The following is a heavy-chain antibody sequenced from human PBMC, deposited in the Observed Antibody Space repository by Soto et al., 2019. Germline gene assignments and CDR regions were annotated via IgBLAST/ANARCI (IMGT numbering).Heavy chain of an antibody. CDR2: IDSRGSTI. CDR1: GFSFSTYS. CDR3: AGDRASYSGSWWFDC. V-gene: IGHV3-48*02. Sequence: EVQLVESGGGLVQPGGSLRLSCAVSGFSFSTYSMNWVRQAPGKGLEWVSYIDSRGSTIYYADSVKGRFTVSRDNAKSSLFLQLNSLRDEDTAVYYCAGDRASYSGSWWFDCWGQGTLVAVSS. J-gene: IGHJ4*02. D-gene: IGHD6-13*01.